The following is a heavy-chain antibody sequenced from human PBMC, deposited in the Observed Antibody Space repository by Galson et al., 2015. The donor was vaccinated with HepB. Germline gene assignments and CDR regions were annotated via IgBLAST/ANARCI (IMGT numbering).Heavy chain of an antibody. CDR3: ARDGGYCSGGSCSLSDH. D-gene: IGHD2-15*01. CDR2: IYSGGST. CDR1: GFTVSSNY. V-gene: IGHV3-53*01. Sequence: SLRLSCAASGFTVSSNYMSWVRQAPGKGLEWVSVIYSGGSTYYADSVKGRFTISRDNSKNTLYLQMNSLRAEDTAVYYCARDGGYCSGGSCSLSDHWGQGTLVTVSS. J-gene: IGHJ5*02.